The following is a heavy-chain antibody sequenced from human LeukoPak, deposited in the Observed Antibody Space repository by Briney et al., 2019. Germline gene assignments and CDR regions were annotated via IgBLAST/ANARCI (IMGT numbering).Heavy chain of an antibody. J-gene: IGHJ3*02. Sequence: LETLSLTCTVSGGSISSYYWSWIRQPPGKGLEWIGYIYYSGSTNYNPSLKSRVTISVDTSKNQFSLKLSSVTAADTAVYYCVIPTVVTPFAFDIWGQGTMVTVSS. D-gene: IGHD4-23*01. CDR1: GGSISSYY. V-gene: IGHV4-59*01. CDR3: VIPTVVTPFAFDI. CDR2: IYYSGST.